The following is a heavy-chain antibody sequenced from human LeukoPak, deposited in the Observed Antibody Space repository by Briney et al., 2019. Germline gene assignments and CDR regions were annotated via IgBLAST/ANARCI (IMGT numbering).Heavy chain of an antibody. CDR1: GFTFSSYG. CDR2: IWYDGSNK. Sequence: PGGSLRLSCAASGFTFSSYGMHWVRQAPGKGLEWVAVIWYDGSNKYYADSVKGRFTISRDNSKNTLYLQMNSLRAEDTAVYYCARVSGSDGLIAAAGVNAFDIWGQGTMVTVSS. CDR3: ARVSGSDGLIAAAGVNAFDI. D-gene: IGHD6-13*01. J-gene: IGHJ3*02. V-gene: IGHV3-33*01.